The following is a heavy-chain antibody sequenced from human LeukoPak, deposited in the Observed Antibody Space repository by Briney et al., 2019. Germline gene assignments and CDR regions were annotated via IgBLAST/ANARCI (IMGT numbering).Heavy chain of an antibody. CDR2: ISSSSSTI. J-gene: IGHJ4*02. CDR1: GFTFSSYS. CDR3: VADHPNYDY. D-gene: IGHD5-24*01. Sequence: GGSLRLSCAASGFTFSSYSMNWVRQAPGKGLEWVSYISSSSSTIYYADSVKGRFTISRDNAKNSLYLQMNSLRSEDTAVYYCVADHPNYDYWGQGTLITVSP. V-gene: IGHV3-48*04.